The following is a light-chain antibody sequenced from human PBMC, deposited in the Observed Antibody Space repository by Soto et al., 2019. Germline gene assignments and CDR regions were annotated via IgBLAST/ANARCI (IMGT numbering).Light chain of an antibody. CDR1: QSISDT. V-gene: IGKV3-15*01. CDR2: SAS. Sequence: EIVMTQSPATLSVSPGGRAPLSCRARQSISDTLAWYPQNPGQAPRLLIYSASRRATGFPARFSGSGSGTDFTLTISSLQSEDFAVYYCQQYDNWPWTFGQGTKVDIK. CDR3: QQYDNWPWT. J-gene: IGKJ1*01.